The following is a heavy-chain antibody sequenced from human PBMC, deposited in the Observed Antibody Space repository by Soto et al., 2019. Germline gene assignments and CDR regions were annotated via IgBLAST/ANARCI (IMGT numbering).Heavy chain of an antibody. D-gene: IGHD5-12*01. CDR3: NTDTPTRIRWIEESCYYYGMDV. J-gene: IGHJ6*02. CDR2: IKSKTDGGTT. V-gene: IGHV3-15*01. CDR1: GFTSSNAW. Sequence: PGGSLRLSCAASGFTSSNAWMSWVRPAPGKGLEWVGRIKSKTDGGTTDYAAPVKGRFTISRDDSKNTLYLQMNSLKTEDTAVYYYNTDTPTRIRWIEESCYYYGMDVWGQGTTVTVSS.